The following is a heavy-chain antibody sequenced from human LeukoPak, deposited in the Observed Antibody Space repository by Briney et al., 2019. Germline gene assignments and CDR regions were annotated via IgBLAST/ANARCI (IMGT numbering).Heavy chain of an antibody. J-gene: IGHJ4*02. CDR3: AERSVEWLLYFDY. D-gene: IGHD3-3*01. V-gene: IGHV3-23*01. CDR2: ISGSGGST. Sequence: GGSLRLSCAASGFTFSSYAMSWVRQAPGKGLEWVSAISGSGGSTYYADSVKGRFTISRDNSKNTLYLQMNSLRAEDTAVYYCAERSVEWLLYFDYWGQGTLVTVSS. CDR1: GFTFSSYA.